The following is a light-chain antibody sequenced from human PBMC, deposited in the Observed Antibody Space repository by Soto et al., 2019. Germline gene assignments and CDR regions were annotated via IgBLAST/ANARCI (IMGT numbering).Light chain of an antibody. CDR3: QQYNNWPPGT. J-gene: IGKJ2*02. CDR1: QGISSY. CDR2: GAS. Sequence: MTQSPSSLSASTGDRVTITCRASQGISSYLAWYQLKPGQAPRLLIYGASTRATGIPARISGSGSGTEFTLTISSLQSEDFAVYFCQQYNNWPPGTFGQGTKLLIK. V-gene: IGKV3-15*01.